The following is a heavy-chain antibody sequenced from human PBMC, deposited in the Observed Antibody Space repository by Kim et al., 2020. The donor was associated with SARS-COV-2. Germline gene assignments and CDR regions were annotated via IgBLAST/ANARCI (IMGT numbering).Heavy chain of an antibody. Sequence: GGSLRLSCAASGFTFSSYGMHWVRQAPGKGLEWVAVISYDGSNKYYADSVKGRFTISRDNSKNTLYLQMNSLRAEDTAVYYCAKDSTPIMITFGGVITFWGQGTLVTVSS. J-gene: IGHJ4*02. CDR2: ISYDGSNK. V-gene: IGHV3-30*18. CDR1: GFTFSSYG. CDR3: AKDSTPIMITFGGVITF. D-gene: IGHD3-16*01.